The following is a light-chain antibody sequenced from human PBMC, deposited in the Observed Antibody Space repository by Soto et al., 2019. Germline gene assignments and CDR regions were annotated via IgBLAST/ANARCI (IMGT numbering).Light chain of an antibody. Sequence: EFVLTQSPGTLSLSPGERATLSCRASQSVGSNYLDWYQQKPGQAPRLLIYGASSRATGIADRFSGSGSGAAFSRNTGRLEPEDFELYSWPQHGYSPITFGHGTRLEI. CDR3: PQHGYSPIT. V-gene: IGKV3-20*01. CDR1: QSVGSNY. CDR2: GAS. J-gene: IGKJ5*01.